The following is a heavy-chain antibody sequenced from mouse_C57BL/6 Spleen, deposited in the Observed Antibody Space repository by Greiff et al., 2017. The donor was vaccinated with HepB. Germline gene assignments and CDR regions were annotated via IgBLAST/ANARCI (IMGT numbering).Heavy chain of an antibody. CDR1: GYTFTSYW. D-gene: IGHD3-3*01. CDR3: ARGGLFSYFDY. V-gene: IGHV1-69*01. J-gene: IGHJ2*01. CDR2: IDPSDSYT. Sequence: QVHVKQPGAELVMPGASVKLSCKASGYTFTSYWMHWVKQRPGQGLEWIGEIDPSDSYTNYNQKFKGKSTLTVDKSSSTAYMQLSSLTSEDSAVYYCARGGLFSYFDYWGQGTTLTVSS.